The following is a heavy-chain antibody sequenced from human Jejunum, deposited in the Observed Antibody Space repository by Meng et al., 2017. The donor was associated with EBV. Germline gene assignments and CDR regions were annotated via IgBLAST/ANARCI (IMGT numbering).Heavy chain of an antibody. CDR3: ARQFDSRRNHWFDP. D-gene: IGHD3-10*01. Sequence: QDPRPVLYNPSETLPPPSIVSGGSISISTYFWGWIRQPPGKGLEWIATVYHGGTTYYSPSLKRRVTISVDTSRNQFSLKLSSVTAADTAVYYCARQFDSRRNHWFDPWGQGTLVTVSS. CDR1: GGSISISTYF. V-gene: IGHV4-39*01. CDR2: VYHGGTT. J-gene: IGHJ5*02.